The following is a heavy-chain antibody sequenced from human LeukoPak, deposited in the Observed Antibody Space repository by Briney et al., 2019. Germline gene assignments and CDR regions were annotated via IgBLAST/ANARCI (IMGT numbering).Heavy chain of an antibody. J-gene: IGHJ4*02. D-gene: IGHD5-18*01. CDR2: MWFAGSNE. CDR1: GFTFDNSG. V-gene: IGHV3-30*02. CDR3: ARDQGYSYGHGFDY. Sequence: GGSLRLSCAPSGFTFDNSGMHWVRQAPGKGLEWMSFMWFAGSNESYADSVKGRFTISRDNSKNTLYLQMNSLRAEDMAMYYCARDQGYSYGHGFDYWGQGTLVTVSS.